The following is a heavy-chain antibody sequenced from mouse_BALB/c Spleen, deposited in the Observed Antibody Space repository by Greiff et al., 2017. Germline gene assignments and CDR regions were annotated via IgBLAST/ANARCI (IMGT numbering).Heavy chain of an antibody. CDR3: ARPLYDYYAMDY. CDR2: ISSGGSYT. D-gene: IGHD2-3*01. J-gene: IGHJ4*01. V-gene: IGHV5-9-4*01. Sequence: EVQLVESGGGLVKPGGSLKLSCAASGFTFSSYAMSWVRQSPEKRLEWVAEISSGGSYTYYPDTVTGRFTISRDNAKNTLYLEMSSLRSEDTAMYYCARPLYDYYAMDYWGQGTSVTVSS. CDR1: GFTFSSYA.